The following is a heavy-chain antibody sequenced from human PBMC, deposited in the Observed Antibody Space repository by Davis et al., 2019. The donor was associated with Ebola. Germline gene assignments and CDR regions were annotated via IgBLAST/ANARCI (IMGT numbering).Heavy chain of an antibody. CDR1: GGSISSSSYY. J-gene: IGHJ4*02. CDR2: IYYSGST. CDR3: ARVITDYGAKYFDY. Sequence: SETLSLTCTVSGGSISSSSYYWGWIRQPPGKGLEWIGSIYYSGSTNYNPSLKSRVTISVDTSKNQFSLKLSSVTAADTAVYYCARVITDYGAKYFDYWGQGTLVTVSS. V-gene: IGHV4-39*07. D-gene: IGHD4-17*01.